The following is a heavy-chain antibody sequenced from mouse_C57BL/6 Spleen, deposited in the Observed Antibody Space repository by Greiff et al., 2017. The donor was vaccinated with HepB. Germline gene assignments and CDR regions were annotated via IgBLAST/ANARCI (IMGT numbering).Heavy chain of an antibody. D-gene: IGHD1-1*01. J-gene: IGHJ1*03. CDR2: IDPANGDT. V-gene: IGHV14-4*01. Sequence: EVKLMESGAELVRPGASVKLSCTASGFNIKDDYMHWVKQRPEQGLEWIGWIDPANGDTEYASKFQGKATITADTSSNTAYLQLSSLTSEDTAVYYCTRDGSRSLYFGVWGTGTTVTVSA. CDR1: GFNIKDDY. CDR3: TRDGSRSLYFGV.